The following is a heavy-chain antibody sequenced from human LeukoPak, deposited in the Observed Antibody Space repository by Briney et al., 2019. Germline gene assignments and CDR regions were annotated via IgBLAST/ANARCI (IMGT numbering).Heavy chain of an antibody. CDR1: GFTFSDYY. Sequence: GGSLRLSCAASGFTFSDYYMSWIRQAPGKGLEWVSYISSSGSTIYYADSVKGRFTISRDNAKNSLYLQMNSLRAEDTAVYYCAREPKNMIVVVYPQNYFDYWGQGTLVTVSS. V-gene: IGHV3-11*01. D-gene: IGHD3-22*01. CDR3: AREPKNMIVVVYPQNYFDY. J-gene: IGHJ4*02. CDR2: ISSSGSTI.